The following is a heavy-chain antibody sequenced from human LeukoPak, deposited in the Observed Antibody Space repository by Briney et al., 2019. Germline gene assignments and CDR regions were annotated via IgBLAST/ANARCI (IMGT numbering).Heavy chain of an antibody. CDR2: IYYSGST. CDR1: GGSISSSSYY. J-gene: IGHJ5*02. CDR3: ARGGYVKINWFDP. D-gene: IGHD5-12*01. Sequence: SETLSLTCTVSGGSISSSSYYWGWIRQPPGKGLEWIGYIYYSGSTNYNPSLKSRVTISVDTSKNQFSLKLDSVTAADTAVYYCARGGYVKINWFDPWGQGTLVTVSS. V-gene: IGHV4-61*05.